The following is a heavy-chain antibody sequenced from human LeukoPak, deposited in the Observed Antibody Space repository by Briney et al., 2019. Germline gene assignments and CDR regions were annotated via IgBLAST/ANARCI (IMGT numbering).Heavy chain of an antibody. D-gene: IGHD1-26*01. CDR1: GGSISSYY. J-gene: IGHJ4*02. CDR2: IYYSGST. Sequence: SETLSLTCTVSGGSISSYYWSWIRQPPGKGLEWIGYIYYSGSTNYNPSLKSRVTISVDTSKNQFSLKLSSVTAADTAVYYCARTKWEPLYYFDYWGQGTLVTVSP. V-gene: IGHV4-59*01. CDR3: ARTKWEPLYYFDY.